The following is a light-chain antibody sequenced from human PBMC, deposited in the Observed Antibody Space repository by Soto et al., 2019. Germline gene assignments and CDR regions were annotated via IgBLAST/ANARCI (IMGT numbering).Light chain of an antibody. J-gene: IGKJ3*01. CDR3: QQDNTSPLT. CDR2: GAS. Sequence: AIQMTQSPSSLSASVGDRVAITCRASHDVRNYVGWYQQKPGKAPEFLIFGASSVESGVPSRFSGSGSGTHFTLTISSLQPEDFATYYCQQDNTSPLTFGQGAKVDIK. V-gene: IGKV1-6*01. CDR1: HDVRNY.